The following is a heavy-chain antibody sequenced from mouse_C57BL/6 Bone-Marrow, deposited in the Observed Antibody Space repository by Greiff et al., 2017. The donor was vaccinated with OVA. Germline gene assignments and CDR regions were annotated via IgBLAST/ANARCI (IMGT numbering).Heavy chain of an antibody. J-gene: IGHJ4*01. D-gene: IGHD2-2*01. Sequence: QVQLQQSGAELARPGASVKLSCKASGYTFTSYGISWVKQRTGQGLEWIGEIYPRSGNTYYNEKFKGKATLTADKSSSTAYMELRSLTSEDSAVYFCARGLYYGYDWGYYYAMDYWGQGTSVTVSS. CDR2: IYPRSGNT. V-gene: IGHV1-81*01. CDR1: GYTFTSYG. CDR3: ARGLYYGYDWGYYYAMDY.